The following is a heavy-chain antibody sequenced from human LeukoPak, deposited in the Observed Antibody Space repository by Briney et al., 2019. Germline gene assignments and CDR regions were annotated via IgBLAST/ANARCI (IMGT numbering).Heavy chain of an antibody. J-gene: IGHJ4*02. CDR3: ARGGTVIIVDY. CDR2: INTDGNIT. CDR1: GFTFSNYW. Sequence: GGSLRLSCAAPGFTFSNYWMHWVRQAPGKGPVWVSRINTDGNITTYADSVKGRFTISRDNAKNSLYLQMNSLRAEDTAVYYCARGGTVIIVDYWGQGTLVTVSS. D-gene: IGHD3-3*01. V-gene: IGHV3-74*01.